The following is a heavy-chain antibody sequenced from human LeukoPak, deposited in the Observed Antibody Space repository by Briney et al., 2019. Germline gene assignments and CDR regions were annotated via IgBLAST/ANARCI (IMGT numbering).Heavy chain of an antibody. CDR1: GGSISSYY. J-gene: IGHJ3*02. CDR2: IYYSGST. V-gene: IGHV4-59*01. CDR3: ARVDDFWSGSPNDAFDI. D-gene: IGHD3-3*01. Sequence: PSETLSLTCTVSGGSISSYYWSWIRQPPGKGLEWIGYIYYSGSTNYNPSLKSRVTISVDTSKNQFSLKLSSVTAADTAVYYCARVDDFWSGSPNDAFDIWGQGTIVTVSS.